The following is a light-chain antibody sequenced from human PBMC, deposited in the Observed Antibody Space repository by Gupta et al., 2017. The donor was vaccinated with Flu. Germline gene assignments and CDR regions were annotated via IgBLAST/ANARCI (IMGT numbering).Light chain of an antibody. CDR3: QQRSNWPT. J-gene: IGKJ5*01. Sequence: SPGERATLSCRASQSVSSYLAWYQQKPGQAPRLLIYDASNRATGIPARFSGSGSGTDFTLTISSLEPEDFAVYYCQQRSNWPTFGQGTRLEIK. CDR1: QSVSSY. V-gene: IGKV3-11*01. CDR2: DAS.